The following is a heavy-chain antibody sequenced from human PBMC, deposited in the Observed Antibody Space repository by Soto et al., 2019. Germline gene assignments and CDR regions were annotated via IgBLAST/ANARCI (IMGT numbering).Heavy chain of an antibody. Sequence: SVKVYCKASGDTFSSYAVSWVRQAPGQRLEWVGGIIPLSGTANHAQRFKGRVTITADTSTDTAYMELSSLRSEDTAVYYCATGRFLEWLWNWGQGTLVTVSS. CDR2: IIPLSGTA. V-gene: IGHV1-69*06. D-gene: IGHD3-3*01. J-gene: IGHJ4*02. CDR1: GDTFSSYA. CDR3: ATGRFLEWLWN.